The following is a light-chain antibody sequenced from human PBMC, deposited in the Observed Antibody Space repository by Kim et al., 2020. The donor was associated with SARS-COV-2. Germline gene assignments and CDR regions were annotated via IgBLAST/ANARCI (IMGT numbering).Light chain of an antibody. CDR3: QVWDSNSDHVV. CDR1: RIGTKS. J-gene: IGLJ3*02. V-gene: IGLV3-21*04. Sequence: APGQTAEIPCGGTRIGTKSVQWYQQRPGQAPVVVIYSDRERPSGIPERFSGSNSGSTATLTLSGVEAGDEADYYCQVWDSNSDHVVFGGGTQLTVL. CDR2: SDR.